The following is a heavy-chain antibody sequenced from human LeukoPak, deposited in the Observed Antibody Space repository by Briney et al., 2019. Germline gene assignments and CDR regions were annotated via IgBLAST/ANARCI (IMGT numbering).Heavy chain of an antibody. D-gene: IGHD3-22*01. CDR1: GFTFSSYE. J-gene: IGHJ4*02. CDR2: ISSSGSTI. V-gene: IGHV3-48*03. CDR3: ARGGYDSSGAFDY. Sequence: GGSLRLSCAASGFTFSSYEMNWVRQAPGKGLEWVSYISSSGSTIYYADSVKGRFTISRDNAKNSLYLQMNSLRAEDTALYYCARGGYDSSGAFDYWGQGTLVTVSS.